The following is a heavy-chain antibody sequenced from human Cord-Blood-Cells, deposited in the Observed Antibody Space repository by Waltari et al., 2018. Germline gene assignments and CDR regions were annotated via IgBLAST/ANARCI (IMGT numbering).Heavy chain of an antibody. CDR2: IYYSGST. J-gene: IGHJ3*02. CDR1: GGSISSGGYY. CDR3: ARGNSGSYLGAFDI. Sequence: QVQLQESGPGLVKPSQTLSLTCTVSGGSISSGGYYWSWIRQHPGKGLEWIGYIYYSGSTYYYPSLKSRVTVSVDTSKNQFSLKLSSVTAADTAVYYCARGNSGSYLGAFDIWGQGTMVTVSS. D-gene: IGHD1-26*01. V-gene: IGHV4-31*03.